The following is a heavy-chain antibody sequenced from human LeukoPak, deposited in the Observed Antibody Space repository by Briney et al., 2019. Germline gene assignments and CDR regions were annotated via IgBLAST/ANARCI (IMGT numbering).Heavy chain of an antibody. CDR1: GYTFTGYD. CDR3: ARDHLADSYGSGY. V-gene: IGHV1-8*01. Sequence: ASVKVSCKASGYTFTGYDINWVRQATGQGLEWMGWMNPNSGNTGYAQKFQGRVTMTRNTSISTAYMELSRLRSDDTAVYYCARDHLADSYGSGYWGQGTLVTVSS. J-gene: IGHJ4*02. D-gene: IGHD3-10*01. CDR2: MNPNSGNT.